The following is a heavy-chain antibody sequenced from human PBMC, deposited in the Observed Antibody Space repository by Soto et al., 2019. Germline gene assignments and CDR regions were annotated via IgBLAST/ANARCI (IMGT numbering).Heavy chain of an antibody. D-gene: IGHD3-22*01. Sequence: PGGSLRLSCAASGFTFSSYGMHWVRQAPGKGLEWVAVISYDGSNKYYADSVKGRFTISRDNSKNTLYLQMNSLRAEDTAVYYCAKAGYYYDSSGYYPYFDYWGQGTLVTVSS. CDR3: AKAGYYYDSSGYYPYFDY. CDR1: GFTFSSYG. J-gene: IGHJ4*02. V-gene: IGHV3-30*18. CDR2: ISYDGSNK.